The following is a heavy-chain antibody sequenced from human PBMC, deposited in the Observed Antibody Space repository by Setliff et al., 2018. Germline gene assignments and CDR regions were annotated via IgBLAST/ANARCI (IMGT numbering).Heavy chain of an antibody. D-gene: IGHD5-18*01. V-gene: IGHV3-23*01. CDR3: AKRGDTRTFDY. CDR1: GFTFSSYT. CDR2: INARTGLT. Sequence: SLKISCEASGFTFSSYTMTWVRQAPGEGLEWVSGINARTGLTYYADSVKGRFTMSRDISKNTVYLHTTSLRAEDTAMYYCAKRGDTRTFDYWGQGTLVTVSS. J-gene: IGHJ4*02.